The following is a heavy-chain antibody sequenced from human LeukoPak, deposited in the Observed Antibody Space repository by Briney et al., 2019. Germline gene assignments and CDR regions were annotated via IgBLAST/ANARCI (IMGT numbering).Heavy chain of an antibody. J-gene: IGHJ4*02. CDR3: ARLTYYYGSGSYWPGYFDY. CDR1: GYSFTSYW. D-gene: IGHD3-10*01. CDR2: IYPGDSDT. Sequence: GESLKIFCKGSGYSFTSYWIGWVRQMPGKGLEWMGIIYPGDSDTRYSPSFQGQVTISVDKSISTAHLQWSSLKASDTAMYYCARLTYYYGSGSYWPGYFDYWGQGTLVTVSS. V-gene: IGHV5-51*01.